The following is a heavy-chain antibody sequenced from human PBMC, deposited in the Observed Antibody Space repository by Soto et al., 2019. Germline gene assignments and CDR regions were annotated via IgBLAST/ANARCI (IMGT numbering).Heavy chain of an antibody. CDR3: AKRRGASGFDY. Sequence: GGSLRLSCAASGFTFNSFAMSWVRRAPGKGLEWVSAITGSGGSTYYADSVKGRFTISRDNSKNTVYLQMNSLRADDTAVYYCAKRRGASGFDYWGQGTLVTVSS. V-gene: IGHV3-23*01. CDR2: ITGSGGST. CDR1: GFTFNSFA. J-gene: IGHJ4*02.